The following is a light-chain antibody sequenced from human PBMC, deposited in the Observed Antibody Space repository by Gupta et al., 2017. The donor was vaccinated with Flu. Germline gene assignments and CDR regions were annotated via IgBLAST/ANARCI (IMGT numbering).Light chain of an antibody. Sequence: QPVLTQPPSVSAAPGQQVTISCAGCNSNTGAGHYVHWYQQLPGAAPKLLIYDNNRRPLGIPDRFSGSKSAASASLSITGLQAEDEADYYCQSYDNSLSGYLFGTGTKVAVL. CDR1: NSNTGAGHY. J-gene: IGLJ1*01. V-gene: IGLV1-40*01. CDR3: QSYDNSLSGYL. CDR2: DNN.